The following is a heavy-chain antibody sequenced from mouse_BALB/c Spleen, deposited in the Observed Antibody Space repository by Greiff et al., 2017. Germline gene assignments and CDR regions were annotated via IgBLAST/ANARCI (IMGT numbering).Heavy chain of an antibody. D-gene: IGHD2-3*01. CDR2: IWTGGGT. CDR1: GFSLTSYD. V-gene: IGHV2-9-2*01. Sequence: VQRVESGPGLVAPSQSLSITCTVSGFSLTSYDISWIRQPPGKGLEWLGVIWTGGGTNYNSAFMSRLSISKDNSKSQVFLKMNSLQTDDTAIYYCVRFYDGPFAYWGQGTLVTVSA. J-gene: IGHJ3*01. CDR3: VRFYDGPFAY.